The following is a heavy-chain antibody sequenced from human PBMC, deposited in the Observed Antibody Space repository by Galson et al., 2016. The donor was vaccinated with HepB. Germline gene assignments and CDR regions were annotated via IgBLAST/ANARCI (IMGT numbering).Heavy chain of an antibody. Sequence: SLRLSCAASGFSFSDYYMAWIRQAPGKGLEWVSAISDSGGSTYYADSVKGRFTISRDKSKNTLYLQMNSLRAEDTAVYYCAKEHSGYFDYWGQGTLVTVSS. CDR3: AKEHSGYFDY. CDR2: ISDSGGST. D-gene: IGHD6-19*01. V-gene: IGHV3-23*01. J-gene: IGHJ4*02. CDR1: GFSFSDYY.